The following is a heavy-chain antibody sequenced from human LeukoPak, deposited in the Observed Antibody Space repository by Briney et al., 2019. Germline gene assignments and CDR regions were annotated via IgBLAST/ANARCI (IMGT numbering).Heavy chain of an antibody. CDR2: ISAYNGNT. J-gene: IGHJ4*02. V-gene: IGHV1-18*01. Sequence: ASVKVSCKASGYTFTSYGISWVRQAPGQGLEWMGWISAYNGNTNYAQKLQGRVTMTTDTSTSTAYMELRSLRSDDTAVYYCAIRRQLYDSSGSYTDYWGQGTLVTVSS. D-gene: IGHD3-22*01. CDR3: AIRRQLYDSSGSYTDY. CDR1: GYTFTSYG.